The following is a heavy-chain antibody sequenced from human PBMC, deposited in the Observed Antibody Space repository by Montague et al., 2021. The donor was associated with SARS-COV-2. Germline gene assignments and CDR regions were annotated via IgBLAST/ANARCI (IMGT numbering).Heavy chain of an antibody. Sequence: SETLSLTCTVSGGSISSSSYYWGWIREPPGKGLEWIGSIYYSGSTYYNPSLKSRVTISVDTSKNQFSLKLSSVTAADTAVYYCARHGLAGITIFGVVTPRGGFAIWGQGTMVTVSS. CDR2: IYYSGST. V-gene: IGHV4-39*01. CDR1: GGSISSSSYY. CDR3: ARHGLAGITIFGVVTPRGGFAI. J-gene: IGHJ3*02. D-gene: IGHD3-3*01.